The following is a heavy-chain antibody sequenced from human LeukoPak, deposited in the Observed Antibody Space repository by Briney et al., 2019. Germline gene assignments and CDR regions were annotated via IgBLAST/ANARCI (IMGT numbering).Heavy chain of an antibody. CDR1: GYTFTSYD. Sequence: ASVKVSCKASGYTFTSYDINWVRQATGQGLEWMGGIIPIFGSSDSPQKFQGRVTITTDESTSTAYMELSSLRSEDTAVYYCASRRAAAGTDAFDIWGQGTMVTVSS. V-gene: IGHV1-69*05. CDR3: ASRRAAAGTDAFDI. D-gene: IGHD6-13*01. J-gene: IGHJ3*02. CDR2: IIPIFGSS.